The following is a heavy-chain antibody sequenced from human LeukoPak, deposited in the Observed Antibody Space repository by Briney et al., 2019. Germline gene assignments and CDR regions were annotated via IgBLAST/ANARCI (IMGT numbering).Heavy chain of an antibody. CDR1: GGSFNDYF. D-gene: IGHD1-7*01. Sequence: SETLSLTCAVYGGSFNDYFWSWIRQPPGKGLEGIGEINHSGSTKYTASLKSRVAISVDTSKNQFSLKLNSVTAADTAVYFCARGHLRTGTREFDYWGQGTLVTASS. V-gene: IGHV4-34*01. CDR2: INHSGST. J-gene: IGHJ4*02. CDR3: ARGHLRTGTREFDY.